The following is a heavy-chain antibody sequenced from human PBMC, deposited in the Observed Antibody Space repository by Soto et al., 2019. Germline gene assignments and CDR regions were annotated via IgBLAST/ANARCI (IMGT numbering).Heavy chain of an antibody. J-gene: IGHJ6*02. CDR3: AKDLKAGDFWSGYTYYYYGMDV. CDR2: ISGSGGST. CDR1: GFTFSSYA. V-gene: IGHV3-23*01. D-gene: IGHD3-3*01. Sequence: GRSLRLSCAASGFTFSSYAMSWVRQAPGKGLEWVSAISGSGGSTYYADSVKGRFTISRDNSKNTLYLQMNSLRAEDTAVYYCAKDLKAGDFWSGYTYYYYGMDVWGQGTTVTVSS.